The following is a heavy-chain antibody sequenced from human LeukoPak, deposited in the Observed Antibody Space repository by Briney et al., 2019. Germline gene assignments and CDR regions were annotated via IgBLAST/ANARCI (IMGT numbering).Heavy chain of an antibody. J-gene: IGHJ4*02. Sequence: GRSPRLSCAASGFTFSSYAMHWVRQAPGKGLEWVAVISYDGSNKYYADSVKGRFTISRDNSKNTLYLQMNSLRAEDTAVYYCARDGLLGYFDYWGQGTLVTVSS. D-gene: IGHD7-27*01. V-gene: IGHV3-30-3*01. CDR1: GFTFSSYA. CDR3: ARDGLLGYFDY. CDR2: ISYDGSNK.